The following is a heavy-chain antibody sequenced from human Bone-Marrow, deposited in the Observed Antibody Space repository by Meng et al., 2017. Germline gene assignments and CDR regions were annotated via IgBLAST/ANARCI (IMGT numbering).Heavy chain of an antibody. CDR3: ARESSGSPLDY. V-gene: IGHV6-1*01. Sequence: QVHLKQSGPGLMKPSQTLSLTCTTSGDSVSSTSAAWHWIRRSPSRGLEGLGRTYYRSRWYTDYAVSVKSRININPDTTENHFSLQLNSVTPEDTAVYYCARESSGSPLDYWGRGTLVTVSS. D-gene: IGHD1-26*01. CDR2: TYYRSRWYT. J-gene: IGHJ4*02. CDR1: GDSVSSTSAA.